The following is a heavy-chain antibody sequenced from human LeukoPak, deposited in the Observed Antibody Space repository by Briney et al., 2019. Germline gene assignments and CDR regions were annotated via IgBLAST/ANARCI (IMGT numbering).Heavy chain of an antibody. CDR3: ARGPPRGKYYYMDV. D-gene: IGHD1-1*01. CDR2: IGTASDT. Sequence: GGSLRLSCAASGFTFSSFDMHWVRQPTGQGLEWGSTIGTASDTYYPGSVEGRFTLSRENAKNSLYLPMNSLTARDTAVYYCARGPPRGKYYYMDVWGKGTTVTVSS. CDR1: GFTFSSFD. V-gene: IGHV3-13*01. J-gene: IGHJ6*03.